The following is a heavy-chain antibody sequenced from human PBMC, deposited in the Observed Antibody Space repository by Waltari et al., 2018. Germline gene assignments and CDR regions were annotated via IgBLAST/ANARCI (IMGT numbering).Heavy chain of an antibody. J-gene: IGHJ6*02. CDR2: IIPIFGTA. D-gene: IGHD2-15*01. V-gene: IGHV1-69*12. CDR1: GGTFISYA. Sequence: QVQLVHSVAEVKNPGSSVKFSCKASGGTFISYAISWVRPAPAQGLEWMGGIIPIFGTANNAQKYQGKVRITADEAKSKAYMELRSLRSEDTAVDYCARGVGVVVAATRAGMDVWGQGTTVTVSS. CDR3: ARGVGVVVAATRAGMDV.